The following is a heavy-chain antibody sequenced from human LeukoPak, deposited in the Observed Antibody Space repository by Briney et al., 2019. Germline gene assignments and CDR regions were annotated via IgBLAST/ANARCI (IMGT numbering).Heavy chain of an antibody. J-gene: IGHJ5*02. Sequence: ASVKVSCKASGYTFTSYAMHWVRQAPGQRLEWMGWINAGNGNTKYSQKFQGRVTITRDTSASTAYMELSSLRSEDTAVYYCARDRGYRYYDFWSGYYQNWFDPWGQGTLVTVSS. D-gene: IGHD3-3*01. CDR3: ARDRGYRYYDFWSGYYQNWFDP. CDR1: GYTFTSYA. V-gene: IGHV1-3*01. CDR2: INAGNGNT.